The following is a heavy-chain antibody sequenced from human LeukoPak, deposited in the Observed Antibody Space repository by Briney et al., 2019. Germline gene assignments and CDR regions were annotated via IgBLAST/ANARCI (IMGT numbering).Heavy chain of an antibody. CDR2: IIPIFGTA. D-gene: IGHD3-22*01. Sequence: SVKASCKASGGTFSSYAISWVRQAPGQGLEWMGGIIPIFGTANYAQKFQGRVTITADESTSTAYMELSSLRSEDTAVYYCARAETDYDSSGYPAESFQHWGQGTLVTVSS. V-gene: IGHV1-69*13. CDR3: ARAETDYDSSGYPAESFQH. J-gene: IGHJ1*01. CDR1: GGTFSSYA.